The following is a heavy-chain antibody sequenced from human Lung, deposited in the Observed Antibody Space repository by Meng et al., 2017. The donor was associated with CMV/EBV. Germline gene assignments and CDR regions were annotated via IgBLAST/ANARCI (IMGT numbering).Heavy chain of an antibody. CDR3: ARERGSGGYCSTTTCSKGYYYYYGMDV. J-gene: IGHJ6*02. D-gene: IGHD2-2*01. CDR2: ISTSSTYI. V-gene: IGHV3-21*01. CDR1: GFTFSSYS. Sequence: GESLKISCAASGFTFSSYSMNWVRQAPGKGLEWVSSISTSSTYIYYSDSVRGRFTNSRDNAKTSVYLQMNSLRAEDTAVYYCARERGSGGYCSTTTCSKGYYYYYGMDVWGQGTXVTGAS.